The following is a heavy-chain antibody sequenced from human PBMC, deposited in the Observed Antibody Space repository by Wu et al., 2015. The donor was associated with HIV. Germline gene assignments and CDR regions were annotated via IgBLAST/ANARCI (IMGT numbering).Heavy chain of an antibody. V-gene: IGHV1-2*02. CDR1: GYTFTGYY. D-gene: IGHD3-9*01. J-gene: IGHJ4*02. Sequence: LVQSGAEVKKPGASVKVSCKASGYTFTGYYMHWVRQAPGQGLEWMGWINPNSGGTNYAQKFQGRVTMTRDTSISTAYMELSRLRSDDTAVYYCARDRGYYDILTGYYPKPYFDYWGQGTLVTVSS. CDR3: ARDRGYYDILTGYYPKPYFDY. CDR2: INPNSGGT.